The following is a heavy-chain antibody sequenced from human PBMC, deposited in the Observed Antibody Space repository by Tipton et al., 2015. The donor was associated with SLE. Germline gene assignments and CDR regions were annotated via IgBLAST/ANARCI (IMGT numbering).Heavy chain of an antibody. Sequence: LSLTCTVSGGSISSYYWSWIRQPPGKGLEWVGRTRNKANSYTTEYAASVKGRFTISRDDSKNSLYLQMNSLKTEDTAVYYCTTEIVVDGAFDIWGQGTMVTVSS. CDR1: GGSISSYY. CDR3: TTEIVVDGAFDI. J-gene: IGHJ3*02. CDR2: TRNKANSYTT. D-gene: IGHD2-15*01. V-gene: IGHV3-72*01.